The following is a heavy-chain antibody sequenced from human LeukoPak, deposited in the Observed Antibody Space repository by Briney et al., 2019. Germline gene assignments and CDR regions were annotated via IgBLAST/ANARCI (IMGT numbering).Heavy chain of an antibody. CDR1: GYTFINYG. V-gene: IGHV1-18*01. Sequence: GASVEVSCKASGYTFINYGISWVRQAPGQGLEWMGWISPSNGNTNYAQKLQGRVTMTADTSMTTAYMELRRLKYEDTAVYYCAREALGRDYWGQGTLVTVSS. CDR3: AREALGRDY. D-gene: IGHD3-16*02. J-gene: IGHJ4*02. CDR2: ISPSNGNT.